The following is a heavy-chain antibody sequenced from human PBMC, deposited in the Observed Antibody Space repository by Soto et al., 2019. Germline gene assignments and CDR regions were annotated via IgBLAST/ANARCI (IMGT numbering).Heavy chain of an antibody. CDR3: ARSIVVVTALDY. J-gene: IGHJ4*02. CDR1: VYTFTIYA. CDR2: INAGNGNT. D-gene: IGHD2-21*02. V-gene: IGHV1-3*01. Sequence: VASVKVSCTASVYTFTIYAMHWVRQAPGQRLEWMGWINAGNGNTKYSQKFQGRVTITRDTSASTAYMELSSLRSEDTAVYYCARSIVVVTALDYWGQGTLVTVSS.